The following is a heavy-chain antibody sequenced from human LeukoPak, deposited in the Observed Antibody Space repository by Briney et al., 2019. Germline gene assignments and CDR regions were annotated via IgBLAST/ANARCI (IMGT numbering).Heavy chain of an antibody. CDR1: GFTFSSYA. D-gene: IGHD6-13*01. J-gene: IGHJ4*02. CDR3: AKTRPLDSSSWSHGDY. CDR2: ISGSGDST. Sequence: GGSLRLSCAASGFTFSSYAMSWVRQAPGKGLEWVSAISGSGDSTYYGDSVKGRFTISRDNSKNTLYLQMNSLRAEDTSVYYCAKTRPLDSSSWSHGDYWGQGTLVTVSS. V-gene: IGHV3-23*01.